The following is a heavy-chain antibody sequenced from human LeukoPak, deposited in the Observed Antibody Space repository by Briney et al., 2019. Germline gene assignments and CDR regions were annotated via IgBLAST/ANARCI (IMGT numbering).Heavy chain of an antibody. CDR3: ASSICSGGSCYLYY. V-gene: IGHV1-2*06. CDR1: GYTFTGYY. Sequence: ASVKVSCKASGYTFTGYYMHWVRQAPGQGLEWMGRIDPNSGGTNYAQKFQGRVTMTRDTSISTAYMELSRLRSDDTAVYYCASSICSGGSCYLYYWGQGTLVPVSS. J-gene: IGHJ4*02. D-gene: IGHD2-15*01. CDR2: IDPNSGGT.